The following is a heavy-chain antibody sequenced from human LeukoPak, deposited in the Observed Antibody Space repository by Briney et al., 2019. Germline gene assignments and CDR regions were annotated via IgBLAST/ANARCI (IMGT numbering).Heavy chain of an antibody. CDR1: GYSIRSGYY. CDR3: ARRDTARTILS. Sequence: SETLSLTCAVSGYSIRSGYYWGWIRQPPGEGLEWIGSIYHSGSTYYNPSLKNRITISVDTSKNQSSLKLSSVTAADTAVYYCARRDTARTILSWGQGTLVTVSS. J-gene: IGHJ4*02. CDR2: IYHSGST. D-gene: IGHD5-18*01. V-gene: IGHV4-38-2*01.